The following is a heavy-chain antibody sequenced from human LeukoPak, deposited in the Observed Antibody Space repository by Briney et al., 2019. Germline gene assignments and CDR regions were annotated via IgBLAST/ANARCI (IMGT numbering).Heavy chain of an antibody. CDR3: AIPHSNGWYFDL. V-gene: IGHV4-34*01. D-gene: IGHD6-19*01. Sequence: PSETLSLTCAVYGGSFSGHYWSWIRQSPGKGLEWIAEINHGGSTNYNPSLKSRVTISVDTPKNHFSLKLTSVTAADTAVYYCAIPHSNGWYFDLWGRGTQVTVSS. CDR1: GGSFSGHY. CDR2: INHGGST. J-gene: IGHJ2*01.